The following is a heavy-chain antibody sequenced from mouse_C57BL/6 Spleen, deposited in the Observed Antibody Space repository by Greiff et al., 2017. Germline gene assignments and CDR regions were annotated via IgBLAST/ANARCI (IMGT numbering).Heavy chain of an antibody. V-gene: IGHV14-4*01. CDR3: TTFRQLKSAY. CDR1: GFNIKDDY. CDR2: IVPEHGDT. Sequence: EVQVVESGADLVRPGPSVKLSCTASGFNIKDDYLNWVKQRPEQGLEWMGWIVPEHGDTETASKFQGKAIITADTAYTTAYRQLSSLTSEYTAVYYCTTFRQLKSAYWGQGTLVTVAA. D-gene: IGHD3-2*02. J-gene: IGHJ3*01.